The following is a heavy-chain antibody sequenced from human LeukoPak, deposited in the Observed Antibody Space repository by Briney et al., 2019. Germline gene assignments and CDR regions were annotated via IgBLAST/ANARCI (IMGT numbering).Heavy chain of an antibody. CDR1: GFTFSSYW. CDR2: IKQDGSEK. J-gene: IGHJ5*02. V-gene: IGHV3-7*01. D-gene: IGHD3-3*01. CDR3: ARRTIWRFLDP. Sequence: GGSLRLSCAASGFTFSSYWMSGVRQARGKGREWVANIKQDGSEKYYVDSVKGRFTISRDNAKNSLYLQMNRLRAADTAVYYCARRTIWRFLDPWGQGTLVTVSS.